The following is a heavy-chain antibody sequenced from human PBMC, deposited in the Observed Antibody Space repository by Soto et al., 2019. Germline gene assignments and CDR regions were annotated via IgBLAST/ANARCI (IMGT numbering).Heavy chain of an antibody. V-gene: IGHV3-15*07. Sequence: GGSLRLSCAASGFTFSNAWMNWVRQAPGKGLEWVGRIKSKTDGGTTDYAAPVKGRFTISRDDSKNTLYLQMNSLKTEDTAVYYCTTLPGITIFGVVIVFDYWGQGTLVTVSS. CDR3: TTLPGITIFGVVIVFDY. CDR1: GFTFSNAW. CDR2: IKSKTDGGTT. D-gene: IGHD3-3*01. J-gene: IGHJ4*02.